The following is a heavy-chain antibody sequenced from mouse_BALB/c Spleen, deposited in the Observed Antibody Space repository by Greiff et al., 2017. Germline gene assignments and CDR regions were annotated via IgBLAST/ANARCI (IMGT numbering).Heavy chain of an antibody. CDR1: GDSITSGY. V-gene: IGHV3-8*02. CDR2: ISYSGST. D-gene: IGHD1-1*01. J-gene: IGHJ4*01. Sequence: EVQLQQSGPSLVKPSQTLSLTCSVTGDSITSGYWNWIRKFPGNKLEYMGYISYSGSTYYNPSLKSRISITRDTSKNQYYLQLNSVTTEDTATYYCARRGFTTVVAPHYYAMDYWGQGTSVTVSS. CDR3: ARRGFTTVVAPHYYAMDY.